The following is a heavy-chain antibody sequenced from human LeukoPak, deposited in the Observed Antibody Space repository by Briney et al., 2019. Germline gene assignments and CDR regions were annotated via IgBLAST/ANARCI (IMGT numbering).Heavy chain of an antibody. Sequence: GGSLRLSCAASGFTFSSYNMHWVRQAAGKGLEWVSYISSTSSTIHYADSVKGRFTISRDNAENSLYLQLNSLRAEDTAVYYCARDGSGSYSLGYYYYMDVWGRGTTVTVSS. CDR2: ISSTSSTI. V-gene: IGHV3-48*04. D-gene: IGHD1-26*01. CDR1: GFTFSSYN. J-gene: IGHJ6*03. CDR3: ARDGSGSYSLGYYYYMDV.